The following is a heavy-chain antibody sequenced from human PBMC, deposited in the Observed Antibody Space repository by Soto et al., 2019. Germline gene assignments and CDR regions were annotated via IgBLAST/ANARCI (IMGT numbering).Heavy chain of an antibody. V-gene: IGHV1-46*01. CDR1: GYTFTSYY. Sequence: ASVKVSCKASGYTFTSYYMHWVRQAPGQGLEWMGIINPIFGSTNYAQKFQGRVTITADESTSTAYMELSSLRSEDTAVYYCARGGSSGPYYYYGMDVWGQGTTVTVSS. J-gene: IGHJ6*02. D-gene: IGHD1-26*01. CDR2: INPIFGST. CDR3: ARGGSSGPYYYYGMDV.